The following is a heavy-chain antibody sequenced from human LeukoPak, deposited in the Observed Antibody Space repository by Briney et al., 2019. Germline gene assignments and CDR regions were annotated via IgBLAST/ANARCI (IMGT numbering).Heavy chain of an antibody. CDR3: VVVAGLG. J-gene: IGHJ4*02. D-gene: IGHD6-19*01. CDR2: ISYDGSTK. V-gene: IGHV3-30*03. Sequence: GGSLRLSCAASGFTFSSYGMHWVRQAPGKGLEWVAVISYDGSTKYYADSVKGRFTISRDNAKNTLYLQMNSLRVEDTAVYYCVVVAGLGGGQGTLVTVSS. CDR1: GFTFSSYG.